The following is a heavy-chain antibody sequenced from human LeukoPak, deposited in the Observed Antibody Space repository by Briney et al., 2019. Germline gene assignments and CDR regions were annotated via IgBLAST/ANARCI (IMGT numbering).Heavy chain of an antibody. CDR3: ARHRGYSYGN. V-gene: IGHV4-39*01. J-gene: IGHJ4*02. D-gene: IGHD5-18*01. CDR2: IYYSGST. CDR1: GGSFSSSSYY. Sequence: SETLSLTCTVSGGSFSSSSYYWGWIRRPPGKGLEWIGSIYYSGSTYYNPSLKSRVTISVDTSKNQFSLKLSSVTAADTAVYYCARHRGYSYGNWGQGTLVTVSS.